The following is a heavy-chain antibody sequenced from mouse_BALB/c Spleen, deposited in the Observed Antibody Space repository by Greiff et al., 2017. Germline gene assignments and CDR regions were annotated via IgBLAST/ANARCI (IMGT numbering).Heavy chain of an antibody. J-gene: IGHJ3*01. CDR3: AGGLSWFAY. V-gene: IGHV14-1*02. D-gene: IGHD2-4*01. Sequence: EVKLVESGAELVRPGALVKLSCKASGFNIKDYYMHWVKQRPEQGLEWIGWIDPENGNTIYDPKFQGKASITADTSSNTAYLQLSSLTSEDTAVYYCAGGLSWFAYWGQGTLVTVSA. CDR1: GFNIKDYY. CDR2: IDPENGNT.